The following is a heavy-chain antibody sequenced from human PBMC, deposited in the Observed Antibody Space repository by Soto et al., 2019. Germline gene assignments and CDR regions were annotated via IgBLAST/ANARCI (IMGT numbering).Heavy chain of an antibody. CDR1: GGSISNHY. D-gene: IGHD6-13*01. V-gene: IGHV4-59*11. CDR3: ARKGAAASYAHYYMDV. J-gene: IGHJ6*03. Sequence: SETLSLTCTVFGGSISNHYWSWILQPPGKGLEWIGYIYYSGSTNYNPSLESRVTISVDTSRNRFSLNLTSATAADTAVYYCARKGAAASYAHYYMDVWGRGTAVTVSS. CDR2: IYYSGST.